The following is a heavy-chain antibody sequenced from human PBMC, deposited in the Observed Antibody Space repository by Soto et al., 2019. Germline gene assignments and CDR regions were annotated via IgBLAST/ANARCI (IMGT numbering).Heavy chain of an antibody. CDR2: IYYSGST. CDR1: GGSISSGGYY. J-gene: IGHJ3*01. V-gene: IGHV4-31*03. CDR3: ARRASEDAFDV. Sequence: QVQLQESGPGLVKPSQTLSLTCTVSGGSISSGGYYWSWIRQHPGKGLEWIGYIYYSGSTYYKPSVKSRITISVDTYKNQFSLKLSSVTAADTAVYYCARRASEDAFDVWGQGIMVTVSS.